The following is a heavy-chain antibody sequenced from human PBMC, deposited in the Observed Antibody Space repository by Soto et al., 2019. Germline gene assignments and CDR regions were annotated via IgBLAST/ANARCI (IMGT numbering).Heavy chain of an antibody. CDR3: ARSSGWYEAEAFDM. Sequence: QVQLVESGGGLVQPGGSLRLSCAASGFTFGDYEMSWIRQAAGKGPEWVSFLSRSGNTIYYADSVKGRFSIPRDNAENSLYLQMESRRVEDTATYFCARSSGWYEAEAFDMWGQGTMVTVSA. D-gene: IGHD6-19*01. J-gene: IGHJ3*02. V-gene: IGHV3-11*01. CDR2: LSRSGNTI. CDR1: GFTFGDYE.